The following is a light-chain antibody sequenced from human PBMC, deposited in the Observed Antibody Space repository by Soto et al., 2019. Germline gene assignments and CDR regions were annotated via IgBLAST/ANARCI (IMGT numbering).Light chain of an antibody. CDR2: EAS. V-gene: IGLV2-23*01. CDR1: SSDVGSYTL. J-gene: IGLJ1*01. CDR3: QSYDSSLSGYV. Sequence: QSALTQPASVSGSPGQSITISCTGTSSDVGSYTLVSWYQQHPGKAPKLMIFEASKRPSGVSHRFSGSKSGNTASLTISGLQAEDEADYYCQSYDSSLSGYVFGPGTKLTVL.